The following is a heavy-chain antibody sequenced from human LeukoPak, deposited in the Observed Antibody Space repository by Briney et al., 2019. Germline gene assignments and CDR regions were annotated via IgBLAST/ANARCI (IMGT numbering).Heavy chain of an antibody. J-gene: IGHJ4*02. CDR1: GFAFSSYS. Sequence: PGGSLRLSCAASGFAFSSYSMTWVRQAPGKGLEWLSYISSSTSTIHYADSVKGRFTISRDNAKNSLYLQVDSLRDEDTAVYYCARDRAEYYFDCWGQGTLVTVSS. CDR3: ARDRAEYYFDC. CDR2: ISSSTSTI. V-gene: IGHV3-48*02.